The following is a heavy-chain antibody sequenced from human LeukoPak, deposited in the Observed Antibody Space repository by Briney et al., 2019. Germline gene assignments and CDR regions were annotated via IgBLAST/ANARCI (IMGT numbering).Heavy chain of an antibody. V-gene: IGHV4-34*01. Sequence: PSETLSLTCAVYGGSFSGYSWTWIRQPPGRGLEWIGEINHSGDTNYNPSLKSRVTISVDTSKNQFSLKLTSVAAADTAVYFCASRSYSDSNGYYVPFDYWGQGTTVTVSS. CDR3: ASRSYSDSNGYYVPFDY. D-gene: IGHD3-22*01. CDR2: INHSGDT. J-gene: IGHJ4*03. CDR1: GGSFSGYS.